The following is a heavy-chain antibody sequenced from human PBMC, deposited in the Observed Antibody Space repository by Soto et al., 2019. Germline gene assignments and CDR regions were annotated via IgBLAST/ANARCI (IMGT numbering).Heavy chain of an antibody. CDR3: AREVPQGYYGSGRKGAFDI. CDR1: GYTFTSYG. J-gene: IGHJ3*02. CDR2: ISAYNGNT. V-gene: IGHV1-18*01. Sequence: ASVKVSCKASGYTFTSYGISWVRQAPGQGLEWMGWISAYNGNTNYAQKLQGRVTMTTDTSTSTAYMELRSLRSDDSAVYYCAREVPQGYYGSGRKGAFDIWGQGTMVTVSS. D-gene: IGHD3-10*01.